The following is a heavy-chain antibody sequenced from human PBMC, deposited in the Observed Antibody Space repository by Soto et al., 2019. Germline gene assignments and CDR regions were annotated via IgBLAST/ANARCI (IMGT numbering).Heavy chain of an antibody. V-gene: IGHV3-33*06. CDR3: ANLWGDGYNLGQDYNGMDV. J-gene: IGHJ6*02. Sequence: QVQMVESGGGVVQPGRSLRLSCAASGFSFENYGMHWVRQAPGRGLEWVASIWYDGSLQYYAAAVKGRFTISRDNSKNTLYLEMNSLSDEDKAVYYCANLWGDGYNLGQDYNGMDVWGQGTTVIVSS. CDR2: IWYDGSLQ. D-gene: IGHD5-12*01. CDR1: GFSFENYG.